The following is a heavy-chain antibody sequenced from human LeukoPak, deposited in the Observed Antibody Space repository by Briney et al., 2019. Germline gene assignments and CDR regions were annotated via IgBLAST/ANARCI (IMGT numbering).Heavy chain of an antibody. D-gene: IGHD5-18*01. CDR2: IYYSGST. CDR1: GGSISSSSYY. Sequence: SETLSLTCTVSGGSISSSSYYWGWIRQPPGKGLEWIGSIYYSGSTYYNPSLKSRVTISVDTSKNQFSLKLSSVTAADTAVYYCARQYTYAHWYFDLWGRGTLVTVSS. CDR3: ARQYTYAHWYFDL. V-gene: IGHV4-39*07. J-gene: IGHJ2*01.